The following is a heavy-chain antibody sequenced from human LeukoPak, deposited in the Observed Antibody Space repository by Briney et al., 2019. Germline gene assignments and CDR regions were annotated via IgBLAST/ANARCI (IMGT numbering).Heavy chain of an antibody. D-gene: IGHD3-10*01. CDR2: IIASGGRT. J-gene: IGHJ5*02. CDR3: AKDYYYGSGSGLFDP. V-gene: IGHV3-23*01. Sequence: PGGSLRLSCAASGFIFNNFAMSWVRQAPGKGLEWVSTIIASGGRTYYADSVKGRFTTSRDNSKNTLYLQMNSLRAEDTAVYYCAKDYYYGSGSGLFDPWGQGTLVTVSS. CDR1: GFIFNNFA.